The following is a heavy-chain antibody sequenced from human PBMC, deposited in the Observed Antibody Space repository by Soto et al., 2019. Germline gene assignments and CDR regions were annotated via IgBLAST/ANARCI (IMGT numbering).Heavy chain of an antibody. CDR1: GGSIISGGYY. Sequence: SETLSLTCTFSGGSIISGGYYWSWIRQHPGKGLEWIGYIYYSGSTYHNPSLKSRVTISVDTSKNQFSLKLSSVTAADTAVYYCARGPRITIFGVVTHNFDYWGQGTLVTVSS. J-gene: IGHJ4*02. D-gene: IGHD3-3*01. V-gene: IGHV4-31*03. CDR3: ARGPRITIFGVVTHNFDY. CDR2: IYYSGST.